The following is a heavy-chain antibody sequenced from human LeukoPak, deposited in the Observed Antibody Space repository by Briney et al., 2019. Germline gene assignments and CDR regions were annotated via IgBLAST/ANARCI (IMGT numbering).Heavy chain of an antibody. V-gene: IGHV4-4*07. CDR3: ARDRGWFGRWSWFDP. Sequence: SETLSLTCTASGGSISSYYWGWIRQPAGKGLEWIGRIYTSGSTNYNPSLKSRVTMSVDTSKNQFSLKLSSVTAADTAVYYCARDRGWFGRWSWFDPWGQGTLVTVSS. D-gene: IGHD3-10*01. J-gene: IGHJ5*02. CDR1: GGSISSYY. CDR2: IYTSGST.